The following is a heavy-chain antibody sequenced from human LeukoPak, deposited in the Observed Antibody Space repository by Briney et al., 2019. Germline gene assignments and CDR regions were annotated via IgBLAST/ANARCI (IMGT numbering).Heavy chain of an antibody. CDR2: INPNSGGT. V-gene: IGHV1-2*02. CDR3: ARLYGSGSVNWFDP. Sequence: ASVKVSCKASGYTFTGYYMHWVRQAPGQGLEWMGWINPNSGGTNYAQKFQGRVTMTRDTSISTAYMELSRLRSDDTAVYYCARLYGSGSVNWFDPWGQGTLVTVSS. D-gene: IGHD3-10*01. J-gene: IGHJ5*02. CDR1: GYTFTGYY.